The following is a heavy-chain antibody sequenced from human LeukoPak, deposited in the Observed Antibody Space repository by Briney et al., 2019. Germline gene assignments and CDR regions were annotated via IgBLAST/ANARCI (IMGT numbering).Heavy chain of an antibody. V-gene: IGHV3-21*01. CDR3: AREGVVVPAAPLDY. CDR1: GFTFSSYS. CDR2: ISSSSSYI. J-gene: IGHJ4*02. Sequence: GGSLRLSCAASGFTFSSYSMNWVRLAPGKGLEWVSSISSSSSYIYYADSVKGRFTISRDNAKNSLYLQMNSLRAEDTAVYYCAREGVVVPAAPLDYWGQGTLVTVSS. D-gene: IGHD2-2*01.